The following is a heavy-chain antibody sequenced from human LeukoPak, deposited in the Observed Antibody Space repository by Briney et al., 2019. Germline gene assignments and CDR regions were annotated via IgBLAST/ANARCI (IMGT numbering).Heavy chain of an antibody. J-gene: IGHJ4*02. CDR3: ARGYCTSSSCYNDY. V-gene: IGHV3-30*04. D-gene: IGHD2-2*02. Sequence: GGSLRLSCVTSGFTFSSYAFHWVRQAPGKGLEWVTTMSFDVNNKYYADSVRGRFTISRDNSKNTLYLQMNSLGAEDTAVYSCARGYCTSSSCYNDYWGQGTLVTVSS. CDR2: MSFDVNNK. CDR1: GFTFSSYA.